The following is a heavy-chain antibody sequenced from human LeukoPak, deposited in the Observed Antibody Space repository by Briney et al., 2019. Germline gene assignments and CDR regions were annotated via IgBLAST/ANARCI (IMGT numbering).Heavy chain of an antibody. V-gene: IGHV3-23*01. D-gene: IGHD3-10*01. CDR2: ISESGGST. J-gene: IGHJ4*02. Sequence: GGSLRLSCAASGFTFSNYAMSWVRQAPGKGLKWVSAISESGGSTYYADSVKGRFTISRDNSKNTLYLQMNSLRAEDTAVYYCAKFSRSGSYYNAPYFDYWGQGTLVTVSS. CDR3: AKFSRSGSYYNAPYFDY. CDR1: GFTFSNYA.